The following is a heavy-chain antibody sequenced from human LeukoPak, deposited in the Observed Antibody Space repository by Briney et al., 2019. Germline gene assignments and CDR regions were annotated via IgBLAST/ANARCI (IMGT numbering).Heavy chain of an antibody. CDR2: IIPIFGTA. D-gene: IGHD3-10*01. CDR3: ASNGVGSGRPKDFDY. CDR1: GGTFYTYA. J-gene: IGHJ4*02. Sequence: GASVKVSCKASGGTFYTYAINWVRQAPGQGLEWMGGIIPIFGTANYAQKFQGRVTITADESTSTVYMELSSLRSKDTAVFYCASNGVGSGRPKDFDYWGQGTLVTVSS. V-gene: IGHV1-69*13.